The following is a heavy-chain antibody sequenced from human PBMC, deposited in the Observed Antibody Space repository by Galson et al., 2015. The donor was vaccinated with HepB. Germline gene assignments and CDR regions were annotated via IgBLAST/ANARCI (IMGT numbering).Heavy chain of an antibody. CDR3: AKVLEGIVVVPAAGDY. CDR1: GFTFSSYA. V-gene: IGHV3-23*01. CDR2: ISGSGGST. D-gene: IGHD2-2*01. J-gene: IGHJ4*02. Sequence: SLRLSCAASGFTFSSYAMSWVRQAPGKGLEWVSGISGSGGSTHYADSVKGRFTISRDNYKNTLYLQMNSLRAEDTAVYYCAKVLEGIVVVPAAGDYWGQGTLVTVSS.